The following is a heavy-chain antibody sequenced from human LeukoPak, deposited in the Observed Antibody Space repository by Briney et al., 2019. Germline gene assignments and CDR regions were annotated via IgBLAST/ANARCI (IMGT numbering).Heavy chain of an antibody. J-gene: IGHJ5*02. CDR2: ISAYNGNT. Sequence: ASVKVSCEASGYTFTSSGISRVRQAPGRGLEWMGWISAYNGNTNYAQKLQGTVTMTTDTSTSTAYMEMRSLRSDDTAVYYCARGWDNWFAPWGQGTLVTVSS. CDR1: GYTFTSSG. D-gene: IGHD1-26*01. V-gene: IGHV1-18*04. CDR3: ARGWDNWFAP.